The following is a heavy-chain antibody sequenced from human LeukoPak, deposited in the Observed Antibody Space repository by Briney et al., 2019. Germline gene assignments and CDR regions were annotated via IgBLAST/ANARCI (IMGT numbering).Heavy chain of an antibody. V-gene: IGHV1-18*01. Sequence: ASVKVSCKDSRYTLPSYGIRRVGPAPGQGLEWMGWISAYNGNTNYAQKLQVRVTMTTDTATSTAYMELKSLRSDDTAVYYCAKSPPVAGSWFDPWGQGTLVTVSS. CDR2: ISAYNGNT. D-gene: IGHD6-19*01. CDR3: AKSPPVAGSWFDP. J-gene: IGHJ5*02. CDR1: RYTLPSYG.